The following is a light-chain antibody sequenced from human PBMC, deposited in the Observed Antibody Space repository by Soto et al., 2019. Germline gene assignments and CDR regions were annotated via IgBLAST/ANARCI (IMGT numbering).Light chain of an antibody. J-gene: IGKJ4*01. CDR1: QSISNN. CDR3: QHDNDLRLT. V-gene: IGKV3-15*01. CDR2: GAS. Sequence: EIVMTQSPATLSVSPGERATLSCRASQSISNNLAWYQQKPGQAPRLLIYGASTRATGIPARFSGSGSGTEFTLTISSLQSEDFAVYSCQHDNDLRLTFGGGTKVEIK.